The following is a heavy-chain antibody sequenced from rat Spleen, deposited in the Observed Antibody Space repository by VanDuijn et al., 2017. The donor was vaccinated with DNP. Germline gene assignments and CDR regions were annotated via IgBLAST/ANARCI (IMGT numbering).Heavy chain of an antibody. Sequence: EVQLVESDGGLVQPGRSLKLSCAASGFTFSNYGIHWIRQAPTKGLEWVASISPSGGSTYYRDSVKDRFTISRDNVKSILYLQMDSLRSEDTATYYCATHMYIRHYYFSTFDYWGQGVVVTVSS. CDR1: GFTFSNYG. J-gene: IGHJ2*01. V-gene: IGHV5-19*01. CDR2: ISPSGGST. CDR3: ATHMYIRHYYFSTFDY. D-gene: IGHD1-6*01.